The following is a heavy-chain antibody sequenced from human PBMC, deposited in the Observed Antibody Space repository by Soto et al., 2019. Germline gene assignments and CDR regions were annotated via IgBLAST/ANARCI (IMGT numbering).Heavy chain of an antibody. J-gene: IGHJ4*02. CDR1: GYSFTNYG. CDR2: ISGHNGDT. Sequence: ASVKVSCKASGYSFTNYGISWVREAPGQGPEWMGWISGHNGDTNHPQSLQGRVTMTTDTSRNTAYMELRSLRSDDTAVYYCARHRFNYYDNTVYYYFDYWGQGTLVTVLL. D-gene: IGHD3-22*01. V-gene: IGHV1-18*04. CDR3: ARHRFNYYDNTVYYYFDY.